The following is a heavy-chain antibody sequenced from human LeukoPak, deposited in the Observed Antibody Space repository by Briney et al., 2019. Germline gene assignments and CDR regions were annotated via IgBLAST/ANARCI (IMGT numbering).Heavy chain of an antibody. CDR3: ARPGPTNDRNPYFQH. J-gene: IGHJ1*01. D-gene: IGHD2-8*01. CDR1: GYSFTSYW. CDR2: IYPGDSDT. Sequence: GESLKISCKGSGYSFTSYWIGRVRQMPGKGLEWMGIIYPGDSDTRYSPSFQGQVTISADKSISTAYLQWSSLKASDTAMYYCARPGPTNDRNPYFQHWGQGTLVTVSS. V-gene: IGHV5-51*01.